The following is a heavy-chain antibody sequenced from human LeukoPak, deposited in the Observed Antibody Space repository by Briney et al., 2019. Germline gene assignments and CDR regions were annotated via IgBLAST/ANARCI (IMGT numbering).Heavy chain of an antibody. CDR2: IIPIFGTA. CDR1: GGTFSSYA. Sequence: SVKVSCKASGGTFSSYAISWVRQAPGQGLEWMGGIIPIFGTANYAQKFQGRVTITTDESTSTAYMELSSLRAEDTAVYYCAREMATTNARAFDIWGQGTMVTISS. V-gene: IGHV1-69*05. CDR3: AREMATTNARAFDI. D-gene: IGHD5-24*01. J-gene: IGHJ3*02.